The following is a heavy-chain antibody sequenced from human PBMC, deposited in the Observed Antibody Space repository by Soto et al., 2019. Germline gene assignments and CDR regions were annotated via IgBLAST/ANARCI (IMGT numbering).Heavy chain of an antibody. Sequence: EVQLLESGGGLVQPGGSLRLSCAASGFTFSSYAMSWVRQAPGKGLEWVSAISGSGGSTYYADSVKGRFTISRDNSKNTLYLQMNSLRAEDTAVYYCAKDLRNCSGGSCYSFYDYGGQGTLVTVSS. V-gene: IGHV3-23*01. D-gene: IGHD2-15*01. J-gene: IGHJ4*02. CDR3: AKDLRNCSGGSCYSFYDY. CDR2: ISGSGGST. CDR1: GFTFSSYA.